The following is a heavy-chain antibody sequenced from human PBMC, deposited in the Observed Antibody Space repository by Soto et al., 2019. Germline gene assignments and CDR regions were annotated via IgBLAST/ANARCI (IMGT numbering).Heavy chain of an antibody. CDR2: IIPILGIA. CDR3: ARDRLGVVWYFDL. V-gene: IGHV1-69*04. D-gene: IGHD3-10*01. CDR1: GGTFSSYT. J-gene: IGHJ2*01. Sequence: ASVKVSCKASGGTFSSYTISWVRQAPGQGLEWMGRIIPILGIANYAQKFQGRVTITADKSTSTAYMELSSLRSEDTAVYYCARDRLGVVWYFDLWGRGTLVTVSS.